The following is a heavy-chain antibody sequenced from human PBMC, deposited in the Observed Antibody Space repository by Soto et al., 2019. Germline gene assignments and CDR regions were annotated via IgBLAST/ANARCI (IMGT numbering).Heavy chain of an antibody. CDR2: SYHSGGA. V-gene: IGHV4-30-2*01. D-gene: IGHD3-22*01. Sequence: QLQLQESGSGLVKPSQTLSLTCTVSGDSISSGGYSWNWIRQPPGKGLEWIGYSYHSGGADYNPSLTSRVTITVDSSKNQISLNLRSVTAADTAIYYCARDSRSGYYLEFWGQGTLVTVSS. CDR3: ARDSRSGYYLEF. J-gene: IGHJ4*02. CDR1: GDSISSGGYS.